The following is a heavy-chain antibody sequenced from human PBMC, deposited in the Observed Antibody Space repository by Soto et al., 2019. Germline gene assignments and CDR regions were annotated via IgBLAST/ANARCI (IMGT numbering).Heavy chain of an antibody. D-gene: IGHD3-16*01. CDR2: INSDGSST. CDR3: ARGGEIGGLYYYYYVMDV. CDR1: GFTFSSYW. J-gene: IGHJ6*02. Sequence: EVQLVESGGGLVQPGGSLRLSCAASGFTFSSYWMHWVRQAPGKGLVWVSRINSDGSSTSYADSVKGRFTISRDNAKNTLYLQMNSLRAEDTAVYYCARGGEIGGLYYYYYVMDVWGQGTTVTVSS. V-gene: IGHV3-74*01.